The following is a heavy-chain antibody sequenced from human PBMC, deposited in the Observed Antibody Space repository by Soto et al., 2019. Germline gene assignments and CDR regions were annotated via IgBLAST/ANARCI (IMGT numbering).Heavy chain of an antibody. D-gene: IGHD6-19*01. V-gene: IGHV1-58*01. CDR2: IVVGSGNT. CDR3: AAEGLQDRSGWYYY. Sequence: ASVKVSCKASGFTFTSSAVQWVRQARGQRLEWIGWIVVGSGNTNYAQKFQERVTITRDMSTSTAYMELSSLRSEDTAVYYCAAEGLQDRSGWYYYWGQGTLVTVSS. CDR1: GFTFTSSA. J-gene: IGHJ4*02.